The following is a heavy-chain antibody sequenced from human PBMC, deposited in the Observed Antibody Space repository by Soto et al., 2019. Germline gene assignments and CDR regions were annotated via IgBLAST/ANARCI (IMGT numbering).Heavy chain of an antibody. V-gene: IGHV1-18*01. CDR1: GYTFTSYG. CDR2: ISAYNGNT. D-gene: IGHD3-3*01. J-gene: IGHJ6*02. Sequence: QVQLVQSGAEVKKPGASVKVSCKASGYTFTSYGISWVRQAPGQGLEWMGWISAYNGNTNYAQKLQGRVTMTTDTSTSTAYMEVRSLRSDDTAVYYCARAVLRQEGYDFWSGYYYYGMDVWGQGTTVTVSS. CDR3: ARAVLRQEGYDFWSGYYYYGMDV.